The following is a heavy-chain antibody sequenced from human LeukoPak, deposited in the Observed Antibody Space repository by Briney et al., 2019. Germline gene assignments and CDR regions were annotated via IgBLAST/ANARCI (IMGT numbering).Heavy chain of an antibody. J-gene: IGHJ3*02. CDR3: AKDEGLITMIRGTFDI. Sequence: PGGSLRLSCAASGFTFRSYAMSWVRQAPGKGLEWVSAISGSGGSTYYADSVKGRFTISRDNSKNTLYLQMNSLRAEDTAVYYCAKDEGLITMIRGTFDIWGQGTMVTVSS. CDR2: ISGSGGST. CDR1: GFTFRSYA. D-gene: IGHD3-22*01. V-gene: IGHV3-23*01.